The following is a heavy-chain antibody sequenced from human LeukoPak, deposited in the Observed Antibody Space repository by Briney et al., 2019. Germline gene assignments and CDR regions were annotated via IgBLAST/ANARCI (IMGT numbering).Heavy chain of an antibody. D-gene: IGHD3-10*01. CDR3: ARGGSGSYFSWLDP. J-gene: IGHJ5*02. V-gene: IGHV1-2*02. CDR1: GYTFTGYY. CDR2: INPNSGGT. Sequence: ASVKVSCKASGYTFTGYYIHWVRQAPGQGLECMGWINPNSGGTNYTQKFQGRVTMTRDTSISTAYMELSRLRSDDTAVCYCARGGSGSYFSWLDPWGQGTLVTVSS.